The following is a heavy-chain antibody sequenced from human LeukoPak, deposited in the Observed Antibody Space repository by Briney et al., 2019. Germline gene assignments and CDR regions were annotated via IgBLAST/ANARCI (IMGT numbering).Heavy chain of an antibody. CDR3: ARGGAGDYYYFDN. CDR2: ISSDGSNK. CDR1: GFTFSIYA. Sequence: GRSLRLSCAASGFTFSIYAMRWVRQAPGKGLEWVAVISSDGSNKYFPDSVKGRFTISRDNSKNTLYLRMNSLRAEDTAVYYCARGGAGDYYYFDNWGQGTLVTVSS. J-gene: IGHJ4*02. D-gene: IGHD4-17*01. V-gene: IGHV3-30*14.